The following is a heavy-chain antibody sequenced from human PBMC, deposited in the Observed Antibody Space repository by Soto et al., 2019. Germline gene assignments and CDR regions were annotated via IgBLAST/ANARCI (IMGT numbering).Heavy chain of an antibody. V-gene: IGHV4-30-2*01. CDR2: IYHSGST. Sequence: SETLSLTCTVSGDSISSNNNYWSWIRQPPGKGLEWIGYIYHSGSTYYNPSLKSRVTISVDRSKNQFSLKLSSVTAADTAVYYCARAGGLGAVAVDYWGQGTLVTVSS. CDR3: ARAGGLGAVAVDY. J-gene: IGHJ4*02. D-gene: IGHD6-19*01. CDR1: GDSISSNNNY.